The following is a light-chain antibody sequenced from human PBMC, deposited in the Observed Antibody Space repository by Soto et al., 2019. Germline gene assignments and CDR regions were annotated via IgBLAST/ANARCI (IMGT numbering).Light chain of an antibody. V-gene: IGKV1-5*03. J-gene: IGKJ1*01. CDR3: QQYNSQRT. CDR1: QYISSW. Sequence: DIQMTQSPSTLSASVGDRVTITCRASQYISSWLAWYQQKPGKAPKLLIYKASSLESGVPSRFSGSGSGTEFILTISSLQPDDLATYYCQQYNSQRTFGQGTKVEIK. CDR2: KAS.